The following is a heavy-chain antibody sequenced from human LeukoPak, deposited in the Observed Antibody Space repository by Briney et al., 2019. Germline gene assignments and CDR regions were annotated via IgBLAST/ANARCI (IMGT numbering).Heavy chain of an antibody. CDR1: GFTFSSYG. CDR2: ISNDGSSQ. V-gene: IGHV3-30*18. Sequence: GGSLRLSCAASGFTFSSYGMHWVRHTPGKGLEWVALISNDGSSQYYTDSVKGRFIISRDNSKNTLFLQLNSLGPEDTGVYYCAKDNYGNRPRFDYWGQGTLVTVSS. D-gene: IGHD2/OR15-2a*01. J-gene: IGHJ4*02. CDR3: AKDNYGNRPRFDY.